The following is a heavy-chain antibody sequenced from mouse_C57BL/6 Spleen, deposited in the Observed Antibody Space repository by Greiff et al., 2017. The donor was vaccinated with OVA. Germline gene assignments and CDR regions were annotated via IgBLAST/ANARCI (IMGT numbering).Heavy chain of an antibody. CDR3: ARLGGNYSNYGYFDY. CDR2: IDPSDSYT. V-gene: IGHV1-69*01. CDR1: GYTFTSYW. Sequence: QVQLQQPGAELVMPGASVKLSCKASGYTFTSYWMHWVKQRPGQGLEWIGEIDPSDSYTNYNQKFKGKSTLTVDKSSSTAYMQLSSLTSEDSAVYYGARLGGNYSNYGYFDYWGQGTTLTVSS. D-gene: IGHD2-5*01. J-gene: IGHJ2*01.